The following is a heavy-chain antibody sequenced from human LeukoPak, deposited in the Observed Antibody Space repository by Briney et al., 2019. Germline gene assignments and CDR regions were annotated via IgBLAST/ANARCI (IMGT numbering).Heavy chain of an antibody. J-gene: IGHJ4*02. CDR3: ARGLIGDEAAATSRYFDY. Sequence: TASETLSLTCTVSGGSISSSSYYWGWIRQPPGKGLEWIGSIYYSGSTYYNPSLKSRVTISVDTSKNQFSLKLSSVTAADTAVYYCARGLIGDEAAATSRYFDYWGQGTLVTVSS. CDR2: IYYSGST. D-gene: IGHD6-13*01. V-gene: IGHV4-39*01. CDR1: GGSISSSSYY.